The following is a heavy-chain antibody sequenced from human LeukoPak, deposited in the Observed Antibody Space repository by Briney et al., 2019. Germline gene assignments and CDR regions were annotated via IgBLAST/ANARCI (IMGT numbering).Heavy chain of an antibody. CDR1: GFTFSSYS. J-gene: IGHJ4*02. D-gene: IGHD3-10*01. V-gene: IGHV3-21*01. CDR2: ISSSSSYI. CDR3: ARLTRQLSGSNNDY. Sequence: GVSLRLSCAASGFTFSSYSMNWVRQAPGKGLEWVSSISSSSSYIYYADSVKGRFTISRDNARNSLYLQMNSLRAEDTAVYYCARLTRQLSGSNNDYWGQGTLVTVSS.